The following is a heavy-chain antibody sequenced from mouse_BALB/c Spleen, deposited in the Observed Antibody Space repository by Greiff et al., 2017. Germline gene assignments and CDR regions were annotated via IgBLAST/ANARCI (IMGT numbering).Heavy chain of an antibody. CDR3: ARQGGFHYPFYAMDY. V-gene: IGHV5-12-1*01. Sequence: EVQVVESGGGLVKPGGSLKLSCAASGFAFSSYDMSWVRQTPEKRLEWVAYISSGGGSTYYPDTVKGRFTISRDNAKNTLYLQMSSLKSEDTALYYCARQGGFHYPFYAMDYWGQGTSVTVSS. J-gene: IGHJ4*01. CDR1: GFAFSSYD. D-gene: IGHD1-1*02. CDR2: ISSGGGST.